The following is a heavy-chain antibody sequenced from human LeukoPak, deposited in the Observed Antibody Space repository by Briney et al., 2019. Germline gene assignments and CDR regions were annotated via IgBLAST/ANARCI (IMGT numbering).Heavy chain of an antibody. CDR2: INHSGST. J-gene: IGHJ4*02. CDR3: ARVHYSSSWYEFRYFDY. V-gene: IGHV4-34*01. Sequence: SETLSLTCAVYGGSFSGYYWSWIRQPPGKGLEWIGEINHSGSTNYNPSLKSRVTISVDTSKNQFSLKLSSVTAADTAVYYCARVHYSSSWYEFRYFDYWGQGTLVTVSS. CDR1: GGSFSGYY. D-gene: IGHD6-13*01.